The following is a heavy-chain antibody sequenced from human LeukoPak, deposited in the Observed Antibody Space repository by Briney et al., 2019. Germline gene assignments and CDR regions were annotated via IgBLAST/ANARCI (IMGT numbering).Heavy chain of an antibody. CDR3: ARRPKRVVAATPRAFDI. CDR2: INHSGST. V-gene: IGHV4-34*01. J-gene: IGHJ3*02. D-gene: IGHD2-15*01. CDR1: GGSFSGYY. Sequence: SETLSLTCAVYGGSFSGYYWSWIRQPPGKGLEWIEEINHSGSTNYNPSLKSRVTISVDTSKNQFSLKLSSVTAADTAVYYCARRPKRVVAATPRAFDIWGQGTMVTVSS.